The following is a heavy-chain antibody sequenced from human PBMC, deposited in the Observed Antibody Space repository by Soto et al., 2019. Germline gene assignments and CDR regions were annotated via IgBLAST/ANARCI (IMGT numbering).Heavy chain of an antibody. J-gene: IGHJ4*02. D-gene: IGHD3-3*01. V-gene: IGHV4-61*01. CDR3: TRGGEAYTSGH. Sequence: QVQLQESGPGLVKPSETLSLTCTVPGGSVNIGTYYWSWIRQPPGKGLEWIGFIHYSGSTNYNPALQRXXTXPXXTSKHQSPLKLTSVNAPHPAVYYCTRGGEAYTSGHWGQGTLVTFSS. CDR1: GGSVNIGTYY. CDR2: IHYSGST.